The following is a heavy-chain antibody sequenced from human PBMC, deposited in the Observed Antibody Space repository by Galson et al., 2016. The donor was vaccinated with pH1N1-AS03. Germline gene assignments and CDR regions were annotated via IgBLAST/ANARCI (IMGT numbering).Heavy chain of an antibody. D-gene: IGHD4-17*01. J-gene: IGHJ4*02. Sequence: SETLSLTCTVSGGSVSSTNYYWSWIRQPAGKGLEWIGHIYFNGHTNYNPSLKSRVTISIDTSKNQFSLKLISVTAADTAVYYCAREAGDYAEYYFDYWGQGSLVTVSS. CDR2: IYFNGHT. CDR1: GGSVSSTNYY. CDR3: AREAGDYAEYYFDY. V-gene: IGHV4-61*10.